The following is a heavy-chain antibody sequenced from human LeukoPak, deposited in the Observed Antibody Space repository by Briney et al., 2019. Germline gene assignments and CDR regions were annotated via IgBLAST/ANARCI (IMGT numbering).Heavy chain of an antibody. CDR1: GSSISSGDYY. J-gene: IGHJ4*02. V-gene: IGHV4-30-4*08. D-gene: IGHD3-3*01. CDR2: IYYSGST. Sequence: TSQTLSLTCTVSGSSISSGDYYWSWIRQPPGKGLEWIGYIYYSGSTYYNPSLKSRVTISVDTSKNQFSLKLSSVTAADTAVYYCAREDFGVANYFDYWGQGTLVTVSS. CDR3: AREDFGVANYFDY.